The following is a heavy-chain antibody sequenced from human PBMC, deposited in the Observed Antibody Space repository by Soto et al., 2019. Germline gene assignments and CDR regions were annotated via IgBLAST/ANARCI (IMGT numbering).Heavy chain of an antibody. Sequence: QVQLQQWGAGLLKPSETLSLTCAVYGGSFSGYYWSWIRQPPGKGLEWIGEINHSGSTNYNPSLKSRVTISVNPSKNQFPPKLGSVTAPDTGVYYCARSPGYGSGNDGWFDPWGQGTLVTVSS. CDR1: GGSFSGYY. V-gene: IGHV4-34*01. J-gene: IGHJ5*02. CDR3: ARSPGYGSGNDGWFDP. CDR2: INHSGST. D-gene: IGHD3-10*01.